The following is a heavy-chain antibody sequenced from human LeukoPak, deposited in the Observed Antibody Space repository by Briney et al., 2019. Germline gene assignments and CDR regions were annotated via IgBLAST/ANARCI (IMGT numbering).Heavy chain of an antibody. CDR1: GFTFSSYE. V-gene: IGHV3-48*03. CDR3: ARDFGARGWFDY. D-gene: IGHD6-19*01. Sequence: GGSLRLSCAASGFTFSSYEMNWVRQAPGHGLEWVSYISSSGSTIYYADSVKGRFTISRDNAKNSLYLQMNSLRAEDTAVYYCARDFGARGWFDYWGQGTLVTVSS. J-gene: IGHJ4*02. CDR2: ISSSGSTI.